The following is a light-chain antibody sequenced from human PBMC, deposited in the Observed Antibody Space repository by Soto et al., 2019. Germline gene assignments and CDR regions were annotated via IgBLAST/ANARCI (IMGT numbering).Light chain of an antibody. Sequence: IQLTQSPFSLSASVGDRVTITCRASQGISSYLAWYQQKPGKAPKLLIYAASTLQRGVPSRFSGSGSGTDFTLTISSLQPEDFATYYCQHLNTYPRSFGQGTKVEIK. V-gene: IGKV1-9*01. J-gene: IGKJ1*01. CDR1: QGISSY. CDR3: QHLNTYPRS. CDR2: AAS.